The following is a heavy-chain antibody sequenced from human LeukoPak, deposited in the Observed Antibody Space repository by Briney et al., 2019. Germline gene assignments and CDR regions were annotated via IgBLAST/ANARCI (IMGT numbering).Heavy chain of an antibody. CDR1: GYTFTSYD. V-gene: IGHV1-8*01. Sequence: ASVKVSCKTSGYTFTSYDINWVRQATGQGLEWMGWMNPNSGNTGYAQKFQGRVTMTRNTSISTAYMELSSLRSEDTAVYYCARGRFLEWFWGYNYYYGMDVWGQGTTVTVSS. D-gene: IGHD3-3*01. CDR3: ARGRFLEWFWGYNYYYGMDV. J-gene: IGHJ6*02. CDR2: MNPNSGNT.